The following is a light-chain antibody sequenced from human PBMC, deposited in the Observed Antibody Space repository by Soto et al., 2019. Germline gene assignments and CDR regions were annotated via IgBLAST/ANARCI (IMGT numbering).Light chain of an antibody. V-gene: IGKV3-11*01. CDR3: QQRNDWVT. J-gene: IGKJ4*01. CDR2: TTS. Sequence: EIVLTQSPATLSLSPGERATLSCRASQSVSKSLAWYQQKPGQAPRLLIYTTSNRATGIPARFSGSGSGTDFILTISSLEPEDSGVYYCQQRNDWVTFGGGTKVEIK. CDR1: QSVSKS.